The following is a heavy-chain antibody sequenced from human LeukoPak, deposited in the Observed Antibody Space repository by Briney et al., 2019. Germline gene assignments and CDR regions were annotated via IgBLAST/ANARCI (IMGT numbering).Heavy chain of an antibody. Sequence: GGSLRLSCATSGFTFSRYGMHWVRQAPGKGLEWVAVIWSDGTNRYYGDPVKGRFTISRDNFQRTVYLQMDSQRAEDTAVYYCAKDAQRGFDYSNSLDKWGQGTLVTVSS. CDR2: IWSDGTNR. D-gene: IGHD4-11*01. J-gene: IGHJ4*02. CDR1: GFTFSRYG. CDR3: AKDAQRGFDYSNSLDK. V-gene: IGHV3-33*06.